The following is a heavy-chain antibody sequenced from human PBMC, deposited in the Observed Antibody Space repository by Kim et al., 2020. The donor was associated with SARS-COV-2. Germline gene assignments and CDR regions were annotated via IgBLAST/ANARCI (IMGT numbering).Heavy chain of an antibody. CDR3: ARHYDY. Sequence: PNSGGTSYAQQFQGRVTMTRDTSISTAYMELSRLKFDDTAVYYCARHYDYWGQGTLVTVSS. CDR2: PNSGGT. D-gene: IGHD3-3*02. J-gene: IGHJ4*02. V-gene: IGHV1-2*02.